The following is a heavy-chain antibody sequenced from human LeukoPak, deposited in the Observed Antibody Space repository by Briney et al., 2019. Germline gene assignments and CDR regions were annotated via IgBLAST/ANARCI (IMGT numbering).Heavy chain of an antibody. CDR2: INPSGGST. D-gene: IGHD4-23*01. V-gene: IGHV1-46*01. CDR3: ARGWYLGFGKDRTYWFDP. J-gene: IGHJ5*02. CDR1: GYTFTSYY. Sequence: ASVKVSCKASGYTFTSYYMHWVRQAPGQGLEWMGIINPSGGSTSYAQKFQGRVTMTRDMSTSTDYMELSSLSSEDTAVYYCARGWYLGFGKDRTYWFDPWGQGTLVTVSS.